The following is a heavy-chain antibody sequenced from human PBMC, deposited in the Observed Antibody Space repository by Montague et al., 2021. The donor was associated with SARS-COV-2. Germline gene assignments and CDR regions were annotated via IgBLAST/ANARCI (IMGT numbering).Heavy chain of an antibody. J-gene: IGHJ5*02. CDR1: GGPLSGYY. V-gene: IGHV4-34*01. D-gene: IGHD3-3*01. Sequence: SETLSLTCAVYGGPLSGYYWTWIRQTPGKGLEWIGEINHSGNTNYNPSPKSRLTISVDTSKKQFSLKLSSVTTADTAVYYFARGADYYFWSGYLRYKWFDPWGLGTPVTVSS. CDR2: INHSGNT. CDR3: ARGADYYFWSGYLRYKWFDP.